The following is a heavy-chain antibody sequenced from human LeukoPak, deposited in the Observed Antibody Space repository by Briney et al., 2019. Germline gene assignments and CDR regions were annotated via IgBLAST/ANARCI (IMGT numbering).Heavy chain of an antibody. D-gene: IGHD3-22*01. CDR1: GFTFSSYG. J-gene: IGHJ4*02. Sequence: PGGSLRLSCAASGFTFSSYGMHWVRQAPGKGLEWVAFIRYDGSNKYYADSVKGRFTISRDNSKNTLYLQMNSLRAEDTAVYYCARDLNYDSSEGYWGQGTLVTVSS. CDR2: IRYDGSNK. V-gene: IGHV3-30*02. CDR3: ARDLNYDSSEGY.